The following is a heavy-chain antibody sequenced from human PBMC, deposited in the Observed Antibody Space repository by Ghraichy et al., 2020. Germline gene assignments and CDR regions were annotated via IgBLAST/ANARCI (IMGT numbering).Heavy chain of an antibody. D-gene: IGHD1-26*01. J-gene: IGHJ6*02. CDR3: ARGLGDYYYYGMDV. CDR1: GGSFSGNY. V-gene: IGHV4-34*01. Sequence: SETLSLTCAVYGGSFSGNYWSWIRQPPGKGLEWIGEINHSGSTNYNPSLKSRVTFSVDTSKNQFSLKLSSLTAADTAVYYCARGLGDYYYYGMDVWGQGTTVTVSS. CDR2: INHSGST.